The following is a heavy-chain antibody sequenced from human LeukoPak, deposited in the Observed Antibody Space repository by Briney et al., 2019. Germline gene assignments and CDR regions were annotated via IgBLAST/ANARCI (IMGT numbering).Heavy chain of an antibody. Sequence: GGSLRLSCAASGFTFSSYSMNWVRQAPGKGLEWVSIIYSGGSTYYSDSVKGRFTISRDKSKNTVYLQMDSLRAEDTALYYCARGIDYGSGTNDWGQGTLVTVSS. J-gene: IGHJ4*02. V-gene: IGHV3-53*01. CDR3: ARGIDYGSGTND. CDR2: IYSGGST. D-gene: IGHD3-10*01. CDR1: GFTFSSYS.